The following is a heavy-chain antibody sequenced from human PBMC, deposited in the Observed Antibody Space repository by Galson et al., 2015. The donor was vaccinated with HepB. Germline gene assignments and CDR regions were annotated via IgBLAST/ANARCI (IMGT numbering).Heavy chain of an antibody. CDR3: TTDSVRRDIVGPNAFDI. D-gene: IGHD5-12*01. V-gene: IGHV3-15*07. Sequence: SLRLSCAASGFTFSNAWMNWVRQAPGKGLEWVGSIKSKTDGGTTDYAVPGKGRFTISRDDSKNTLYLQMNSLKTTDPGVYYCTTDSVRRDIVGPNAFDIWGQATMVTVSS. J-gene: IGHJ3*02. CDR1: GFTFSNAW. CDR2: IKSKTDGGTT.